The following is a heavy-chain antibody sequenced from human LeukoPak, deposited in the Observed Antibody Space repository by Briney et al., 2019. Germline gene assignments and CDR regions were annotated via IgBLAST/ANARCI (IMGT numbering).Heavy chain of an antibody. CDR2: ISSSSSTI. J-gene: IGHJ3*02. CDR3: ARDARYDFWSGTSRAFDI. D-gene: IGHD3-3*01. CDR1: GFTFSSYS. Sequence: LTGGSLRLSCAASGFTFSSYSMNWVRQAPGKGLEWVSYISSSSSTIYYADSVKGRFTISRDNAKNSLYLQMNSLRAEDTAVYYCARDARYDFWSGTSRAFDIWGQGTMVTVSS. V-gene: IGHV3-48*01.